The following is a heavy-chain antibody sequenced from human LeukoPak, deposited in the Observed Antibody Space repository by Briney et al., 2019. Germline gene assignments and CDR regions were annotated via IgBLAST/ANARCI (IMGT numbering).Heavy chain of an antibody. CDR1: GFTFSSYA. V-gene: IGHV3-23*01. Sequence: PGGSLRLSCAASGFTFSSYAMSWVRQAPGKGLERVSAISGNHDNTYYADSVNGRFTISRDSSKNTLYLQMSSLSAEDTAIYYCAKTFNRAYTYGPADNWGQGTLVTVSS. D-gene: IGHD5-18*01. CDR2: ISGNHDNT. J-gene: IGHJ4*02. CDR3: AKTFNRAYTYGPADN.